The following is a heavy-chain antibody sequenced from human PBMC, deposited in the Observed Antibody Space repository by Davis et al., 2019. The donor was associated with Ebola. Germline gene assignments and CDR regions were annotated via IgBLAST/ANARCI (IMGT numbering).Heavy chain of an antibody. CDR2: ISYDGSKT. Sequence: GESLKISCAVSGFTFSSCGMHWVRQAPGKGLEWVAVISYDGSKTYYGDSVKCRVTISRDNSKNTLYLQMNSLRAEDTAVYYCARRADYWGQGTLVTVSS. V-gene: IGHV3-30*03. CDR3: ARRADY. J-gene: IGHJ4*02. CDR1: GFTFSSCG.